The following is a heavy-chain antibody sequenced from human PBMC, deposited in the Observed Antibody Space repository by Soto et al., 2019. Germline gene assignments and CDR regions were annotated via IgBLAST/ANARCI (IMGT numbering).Heavy chain of an antibody. CDR3: AREIVVVPAAILADVLSWFDP. J-gene: IGHJ5*02. V-gene: IGHV1-18*01. Sequence: ASVKVSCKASGYTFTSYGISWVRQAPGQGLEWMGWISAYNGNTNYAQKLQGRVTMTTDTSTSTAYMELRSLRSDDTAVYYCAREIVVVPAAILADVLSWFDPWGQGTLVTVSS. D-gene: IGHD2-2*01. CDR1: GYTFTSYG. CDR2: ISAYNGNT.